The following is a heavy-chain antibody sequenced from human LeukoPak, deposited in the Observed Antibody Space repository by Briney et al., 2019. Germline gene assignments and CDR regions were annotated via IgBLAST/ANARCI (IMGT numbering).Heavy chain of an antibody. CDR1: GGSFSGYY. Sequence: TLSLTCAVYGGSFSGYYWSWIRQPPGKALEWLARIDWDDDKYYSTSLKTRLTISKDTSKNQVVLTMTNMDPVDTATYYCARSTATVAGIDYWGQGTLVTVSS. CDR2: IDWDDDK. V-gene: IGHV2-70*11. D-gene: IGHD6-19*01. CDR3: ARSTATVAGIDY. J-gene: IGHJ4*02.